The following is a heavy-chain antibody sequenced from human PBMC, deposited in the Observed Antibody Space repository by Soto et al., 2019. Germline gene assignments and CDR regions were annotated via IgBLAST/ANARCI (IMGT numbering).Heavy chain of an antibody. J-gene: IGHJ4*02. CDR2: IKSKVDGGTT. Sequence: SLRLSCAASGFTFSNAWMSWVRQAPGKGLEWVARIKSKVDGGTTDYAAPVKGRFTISRDDSKNTLYLQMNSLRTEDTAVYFCTTRNSSSSLDYWGQGTLVTVSS. CDR1: GFTFSNAW. V-gene: IGHV3-15*01. CDR3: TTRNSSSSLDY. D-gene: IGHD6-6*01.